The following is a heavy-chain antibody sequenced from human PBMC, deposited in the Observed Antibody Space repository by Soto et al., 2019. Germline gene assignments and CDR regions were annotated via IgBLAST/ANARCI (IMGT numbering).Heavy chain of an antibody. CDR2: LYYSGST. CDR3: ARDIPISN. D-gene: IGHD2-21*01. CDR1: GGSISSYY. V-gene: IGHV4-59*01. J-gene: IGHJ4*02. Sequence: QVQLQESGPGLVKPSETLSLTCTGSGGSISSYYWSWIRQPPGKGLEWIGYLYYSGSTNYNPSLKSRVTIAVDTSKNQFSLKLSSVTAADTAVYYCARDIPISNWGQGTLVTVSS.